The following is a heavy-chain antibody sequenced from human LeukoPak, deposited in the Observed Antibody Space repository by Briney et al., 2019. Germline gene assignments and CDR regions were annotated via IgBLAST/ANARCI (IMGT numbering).Heavy chain of an antibody. Sequence: SETLSLTCTVSGGSISSYYWSWIRQPPGKGLEWIGYIYYSGSTYYNPSLRSRVTIPVDTSKNQFSLEMSSVAAADTAVYYCARSSEGRYYYDSSGFSYYYYYMDVWGKGTTVTVSS. CDR2: IYYSGST. CDR3: ARSSEGRYYYDSSGFSYYYYYMDV. CDR1: GGSISSYY. V-gene: IGHV4-59*01. J-gene: IGHJ6*03. D-gene: IGHD3-22*01.